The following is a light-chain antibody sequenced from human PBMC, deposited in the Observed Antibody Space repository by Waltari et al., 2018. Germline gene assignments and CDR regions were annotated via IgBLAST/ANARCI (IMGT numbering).Light chain of an antibody. CDR1: LTASDFGINL. CDR3: LQSKTCPWT. CDR2: QSS. Sequence: VLTQSPAPLPVSPEQPALTTSRASLTASDFGINLIHWYHQKPGQPTKLLIYQSSNKDIGVPDRFSGGGSGTEFTLTINFVEGEDAAVYYGLQSKTCPWTFGQGTKVEFK. V-gene: IGKV3D-20*02. J-gene: IGKJ1*01.